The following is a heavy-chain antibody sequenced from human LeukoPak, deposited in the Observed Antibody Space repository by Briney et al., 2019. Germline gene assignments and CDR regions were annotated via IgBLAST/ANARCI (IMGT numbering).Heavy chain of an antibody. V-gene: IGHV3-23*01. CDR3: AREIGYGDPNHYYFYMDV. Sequence: GGSLRLSCAASGFTFSSYAMSWVRQAPGKGLEWVSGISGSGGNTYYADSVKGRFTISRDNSKNSLYLQMNSLRAEDTAKYYCAREIGYGDPNHYYFYMDVWGKGTTVTISS. J-gene: IGHJ6*03. CDR2: ISGSGGNT. CDR1: GFTFSSYA. D-gene: IGHD4-17*01.